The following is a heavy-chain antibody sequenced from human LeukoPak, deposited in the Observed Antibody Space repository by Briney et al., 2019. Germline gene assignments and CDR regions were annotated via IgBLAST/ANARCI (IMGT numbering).Heavy chain of an antibody. J-gene: IGHJ5*02. Sequence: GGSLRLSCVASGFTFSSYSVNWVRQAPGKGLEWVSCISSSSSYIYYADSVKGRFTISRDNAKNTLYLQMNSLRAEDTAVYYCARARGLGYGDDVRWFDPWGQGTLVTVSS. CDR3: ARARGLGYGDDVRWFDP. CDR2: ISSSSSYI. CDR1: GFTFSSYS. V-gene: IGHV3-21*01. D-gene: IGHD4-17*01.